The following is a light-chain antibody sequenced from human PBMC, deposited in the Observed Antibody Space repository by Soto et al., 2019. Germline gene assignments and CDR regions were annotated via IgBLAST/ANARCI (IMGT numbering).Light chain of an antibody. J-gene: IGKJ1*01. CDR2: GAS. CDR1: QSVSSSY. V-gene: IGKV3-20*01. CDR3: QHYNNWPPWT. Sequence: EIVLTQSPGNLSLSPGERATLSCRAIQSVSSSYLAWYQQKPGQAPRLLIYGASSRATGIPDRFSGSGSGTDFTLTISSLEPEDFAVYYCQHYNNWPPWTFGQGTKVDIK.